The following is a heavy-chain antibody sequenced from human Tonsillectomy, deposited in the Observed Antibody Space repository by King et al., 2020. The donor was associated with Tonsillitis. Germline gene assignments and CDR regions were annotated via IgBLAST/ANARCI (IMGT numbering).Heavy chain of an antibody. D-gene: IGHD3-3*02. V-gene: IGHV2-70*04. CDR1: GFSLSTSGMR. CDR3: ARATDLAWFDP. Sequence: VTLKESGPALVKPPQTLILTCTFSGFSLSTSGMRVSWIRQPPGKALEWLARIDWDDEKFYTTSLKTRLTISRDTSKNQVVLTMTNMDPVDTATYYCARATDLAWFDPWGQGTLVTVSS. CDR2: IDWDDEK. J-gene: IGHJ5*02.